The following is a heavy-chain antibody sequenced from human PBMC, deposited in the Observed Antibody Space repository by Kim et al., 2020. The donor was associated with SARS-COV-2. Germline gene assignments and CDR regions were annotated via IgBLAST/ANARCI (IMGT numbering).Heavy chain of an antibody. J-gene: IGHJ5*02. D-gene: IGHD3-22*01. CDR1: GYTFTSYY. Sequence: ASVKVSCKASGYTFTSYYMHWVRQAPGQGLEWMGIINPSGGSTSDAQKFQGRVTMTRDTSTRTVYMELSCLRSEDTAVYYCARDVTDYYDSSGYYRWFDPWGQGTLVTVSS. V-gene: IGHV1-46*01. CDR2: INPSGGST. CDR3: ARDVTDYYDSSGYYRWFDP.